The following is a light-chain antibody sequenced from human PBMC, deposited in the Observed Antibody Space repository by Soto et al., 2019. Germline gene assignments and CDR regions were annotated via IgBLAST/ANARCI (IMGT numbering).Light chain of an antibody. Sequence: EIEMTQSPATLSVSPGERATLSCRASQSISTHLTWYQKKPGQAPRLLMYDASARATGIPARFSGSGSGTEFTLTISSLQSEDFAVYYCQQYNSWPYTFGQGTKVDIK. J-gene: IGKJ2*01. CDR2: DAS. CDR1: QSISTH. CDR3: QQYNSWPYT. V-gene: IGKV3-15*01.